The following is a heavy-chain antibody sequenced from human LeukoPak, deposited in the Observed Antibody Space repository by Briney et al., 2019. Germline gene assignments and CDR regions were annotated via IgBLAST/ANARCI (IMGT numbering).Heavy chain of an antibody. D-gene: IGHD3-3*01. CDR1: GYTFTGYY. CDR3: ASQYLWIFDY. J-gene: IGHJ4*02. V-gene: IGHV1-2*02. CDR2: INPNSGGT. Sequence: ASVKVSCKASGYTFTGYYIHWVRHAPGQWLEWMGWINPNSGGTNYAQKFQGRVTMTRDTSISTAYMELSRLRSDDTAVYYCASQYLWIFDYWGPGTLVTVSS.